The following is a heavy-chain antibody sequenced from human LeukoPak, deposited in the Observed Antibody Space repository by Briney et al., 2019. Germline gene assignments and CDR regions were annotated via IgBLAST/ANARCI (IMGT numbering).Heavy chain of an antibody. CDR3: ARHLWGAAAGTRWFDP. Sequence: GESLQISCKGSGYRFTSYWIGWVRQMPGKGLEWLGIIYPGDSDTTYSPSFQGQVSISADKSISTAYLQWSSLKASDTAMYYCARHLWGAAAGTRWFDPWGQGTLVTVSS. D-gene: IGHD6-13*01. CDR2: IYPGDSDT. J-gene: IGHJ5*02. CDR1: GYRFTSYW. V-gene: IGHV5-51*01.